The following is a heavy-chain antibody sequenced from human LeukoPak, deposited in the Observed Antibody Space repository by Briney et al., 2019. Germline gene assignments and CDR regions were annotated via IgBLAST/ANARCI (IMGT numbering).Heavy chain of an antibody. CDR3: ARAKSDYWNFNI. D-gene: IGHD3-3*01. Sequence: PSETLSLTCAVSGGSISSPNCYWDWIRQSPEKGLEYIGTISYSGNTWSNPSLSSRVSISADTSKNQFSLKLTSVTAADTAVYYCARAKSDYWNFNIWGQGTVVTVSS. J-gene: IGHJ3*02. CDR1: GGSISSPNCY. V-gene: IGHV4-39*01. CDR2: ISYSGNT.